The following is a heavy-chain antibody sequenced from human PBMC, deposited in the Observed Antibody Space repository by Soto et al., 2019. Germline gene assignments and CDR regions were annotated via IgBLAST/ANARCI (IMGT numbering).Heavy chain of an antibody. CDR3: ARAGYYDSSGNSDAFDS. Sequence: ASVKVSCKASGYTFTSYDINWVRQATGQGLEWMGWMNPNSGNTGYAQKFQGRVTMTRNTSISTAYMELSSLRSEDTAVYYCARAGYYDSSGNSDAFDSRGQRTTVTVSS. V-gene: IGHV1-8*01. CDR1: GYTFTSYD. J-gene: IGHJ3*02. CDR2: MNPNSGNT. D-gene: IGHD3-22*01.